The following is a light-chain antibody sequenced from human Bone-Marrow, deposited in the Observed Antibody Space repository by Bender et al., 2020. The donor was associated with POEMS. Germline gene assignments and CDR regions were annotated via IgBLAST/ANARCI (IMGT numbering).Light chain of an antibody. Sequence: QSALTQPASVSGSPGQSITISCTGSSSDVGGYNLVSWYEQHPGKAPKLMIYEGSKRPSGVSNRFSGSKSGTSASLAISGLRSEDEADYYCAAWDDSLSGAWVFGGGTKLTVL. V-gene: IGLV2-14*02. CDR3: AAWDDSLSGAWV. CDR1: SSDVGGYNL. J-gene: IGLJ3*02. CDR2: EGS.